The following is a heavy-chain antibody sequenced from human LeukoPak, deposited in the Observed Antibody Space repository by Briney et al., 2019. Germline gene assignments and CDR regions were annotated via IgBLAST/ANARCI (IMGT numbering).Heavy chain of an antibody. CDR2: IYHSGST. J-gene: IGHJ5*02. D-gene: IGHD3-10*01. V-gene: IGHV4-30-2*01. CDR3: ARVGTPMVRGVIWFDP. CDR1: GGSISSGGYS. Sequence: KASETLSLTCAVSGGSISSGGYSWSWIRQPPGKGLEWIGYIYHSGSTYYNPSLKSRVTISVDRSKNQFSLKLSSVTAADTAVYYCARVGTPMVRGVIWFDPWGQGTLVTVSS.